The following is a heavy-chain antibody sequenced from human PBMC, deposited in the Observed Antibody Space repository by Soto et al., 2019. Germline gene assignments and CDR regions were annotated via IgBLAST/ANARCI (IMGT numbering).Heavy chain of an antibody. J-gene: IGHJ3*01. CDR2: ITDYNGST. CDR3: ARDDFGDLWRSTDV. Sequence: QVQLMQSGAEVKKSGASVKVSCKASDYTFINYGIIWVRQAPGQGLEWMGWITDYNGSTKYARKFQDRVTMTTDTSTSTAYMELRSLRSDDTAVYFCARDDFGDLWRSTDVWGQGTMVTVSS. D-gene: IGHD4-17*01. CDR1: DYTFINYG. V-gene: IGHV1-18*04.